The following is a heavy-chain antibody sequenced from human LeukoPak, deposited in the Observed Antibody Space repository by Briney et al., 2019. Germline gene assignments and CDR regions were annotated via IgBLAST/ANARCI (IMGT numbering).Heavy chain of an antibody. CDR2: IGYDGRNK. V-gene: IGHV3-30*02. J-gene: IGHJ4*02. Sequence: GGSLRLSCAASGFTLSSYGIHWVRQAPGKGLEWVTFIGYDGRNKYYADSVKGRFTFCRDNSKNTLYLQMNSLRAEDTTVYYCARDGSSSWYFDYWGQGTLVTVSS. D-gene: IGHD6-13*01. CDR3: ARDGSSSWYFDY. CDR1: GFTLSSYG.